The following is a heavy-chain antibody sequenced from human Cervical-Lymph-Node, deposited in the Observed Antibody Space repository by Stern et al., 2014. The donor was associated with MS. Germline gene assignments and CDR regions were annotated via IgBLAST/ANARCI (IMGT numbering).Heavy chain of an antibody. CDR3: AKDLPSIVVVTDRFDY. J-gene: IGHJ4*02. V-gene: IGHV3-23*04. CDR2: LSGSGGST. Sequence: EVQLVESGGGLVQPGGSLRLSCAASGFTFSSYAMSWVRQAPGKGLEWVSALSGSGGSTYYADSVEGRFAISRDNSKNTLYLQMNSLRAEDTAVYYCAKDLPSIVVVTDRFDYWCQGTLVTVSS. CDR1: GFTFSSYA. D-gene: IGHD2-21*02.